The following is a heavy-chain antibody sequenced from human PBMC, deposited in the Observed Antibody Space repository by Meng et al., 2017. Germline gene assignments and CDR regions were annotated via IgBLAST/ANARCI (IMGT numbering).Heavy chain of an antibody. CDR1: GYSISSGYY. CDR2: IYHSGST. J-gene: IGHJ3*02. D-gene: IGHD3-10*01. CDR3: ARGATGPYGSGSYYNRRNSDAFDI. Sequence: SETLSLTCTVSGYSISSGYYWGWIRQPPGKGLEWIGSIYHSGSTYYNPSLKSRVTISVDTSKNQFSLKLSSVTAADTAVYYCARGATGPYGSGSYYNRRNSDAFDIWGQATMVTVSS. V-gene: IGHV4-38-2*02.